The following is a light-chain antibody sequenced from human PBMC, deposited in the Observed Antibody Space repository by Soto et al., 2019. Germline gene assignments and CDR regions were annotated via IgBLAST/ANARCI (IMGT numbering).Light chain of an antibody. J-gene: IGLJ3*02. V-gene: IGLV2-14*01. Sequence: QSALAQPASVSGSPGQSITISCTGTSSDVGGYHYVSWYQHRPGRVPKLIIYEVTHRASGVTNRFSASKSGNTASLTISGLLADDEADYYCTSYTSSGTLVFGGGTQLTVL. CDR1: SSDVGGYHY. CDR3: TSYTSSGTLV. CDR2: EVT.